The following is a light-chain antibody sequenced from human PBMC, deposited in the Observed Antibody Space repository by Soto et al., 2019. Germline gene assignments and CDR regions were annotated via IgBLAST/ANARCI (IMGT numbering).Light chain of an antibody. CDR3: QQYYNWYT. CDR1: QSVGTK. Sequence: ETVMTQSPATLSVSPGERATLSCRASQSVGTKLAWYQHKPGQAPRLLIYDASTRATGIPARFSGSGSGTEFTLTISSLQSEDCVVYFCQQYYNWYTYGQGTKLEIK. CDR2: DAS. J-gene: IGKJ2*01. V-gene: IGKV3-15*01.